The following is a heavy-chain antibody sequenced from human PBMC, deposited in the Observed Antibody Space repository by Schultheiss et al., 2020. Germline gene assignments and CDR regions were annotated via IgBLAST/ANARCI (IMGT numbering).Heavy chain of an antibody. CDR3: ARGPSNRLGYCSSTSCPPPDYYYGMDV. Sequence: SETLSLTCTVSGGSISSGGYYWGWIRQPPGKGLEWIGSIYYSGSTYYNPSLKSRVTISVDTSKNQFSLKLSSVTAADTAVYYCARGPSNRLGYCSSTSCPPPDYYYGMDVWGQGTTVTVSS. CDR2: IYYSGST. J-gene: IGHJ6*02. V-gene: IGHV4-39*07. D-gene: IGHD2-2*01. CDR1: GGSISSGGYY.